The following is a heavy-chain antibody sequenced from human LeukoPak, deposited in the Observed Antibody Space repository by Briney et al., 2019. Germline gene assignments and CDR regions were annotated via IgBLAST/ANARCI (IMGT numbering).Heavy chain of an antibody. J-gene: IGHJ3*02. V-gene: IGHV1-46*01. Sequence: ASVKVSCKASGYTFTTYYVHWVRQAPGQGLEWMGIISPSGGSTSYAQKFQGRVTMTRDTSTSTVYMELSSLRSEDTAVYYCTRTYYYDSSGYYYGRDAFDIWGQGTMVTVSS. CDR3: TRTYYYDSSGYYYGRDAFDI. CDR2: ISPSGGST. CDR1: GYTFTTYY. D-gene: IGHD3-22*01.